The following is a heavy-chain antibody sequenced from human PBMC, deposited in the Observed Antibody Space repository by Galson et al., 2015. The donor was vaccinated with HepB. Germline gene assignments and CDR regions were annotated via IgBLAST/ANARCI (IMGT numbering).Heavy chain of an antibody. V-gene: IGHV3-15*01. D-gene: IGHD1-26*01. J-gene: IGHJ5*02. CDR2: IKRKTDGGTT. CDR1: GFTFSTAW. Sequence: SLRLSCAASGFTFSTAWMSWVRQAPGKGLEWVGRIKRKTDGGTTDYAAPVKGRFTISRDDSKNTLYLQMNSLKTGDTAVYYCTARSYGTWGQGTLVTVSS. CDR3: TARSYGT.